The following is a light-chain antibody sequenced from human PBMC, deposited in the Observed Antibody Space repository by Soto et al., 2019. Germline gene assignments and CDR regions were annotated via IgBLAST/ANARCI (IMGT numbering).Light chain of an antibody. CDR3: QQYDNLPLT. Sequence: DIQMTQSPSSLAASVVDRVTVTFRASQDISTYLNWYQQKSGKAPKLLIYDASDLETGVPSRFSGSGSGTDFTFTISSLQPEDIATYYCQQYDNLPLTFGGGTKVDIK. CDR1: QDISTY. CDR2: DAS. J-gene: IGKJ4*01. V-gene: IGKV1-33*01.